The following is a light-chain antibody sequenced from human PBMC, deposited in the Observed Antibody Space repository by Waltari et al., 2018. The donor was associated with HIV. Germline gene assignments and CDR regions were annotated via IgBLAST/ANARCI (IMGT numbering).Light chain of an antibody. V-gene: IGKV3-20*01. CDR1: HSVSSRY. CDR2: DAV. Sequence: IVLTHSPGTLSVSPGERATLPCRASHSVSSRYLAWYQQKPVQAPRLLIFDAVTRATGIPDRFSGSGSGTDFTLTISRLEPEDFAVYYCQQYDRPPRTFGQGTKVDIK. J-gene: IGKJ1*01. CDR3: QQYDRPPRT.